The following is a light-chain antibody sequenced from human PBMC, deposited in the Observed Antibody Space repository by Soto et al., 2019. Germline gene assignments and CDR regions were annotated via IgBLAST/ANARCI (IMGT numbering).Light chain of an antibody. CDR3: SSYGGYNNVV. V-gene: IGLV2-8*01. J-gene: IGLJ1*01. CDR2: EVN. CDR1: SSDVGGYNY. Sequence: QSVLTQPPSASGSPGQSVTISCTGTSSDVGGYNYVSWFQQHPGKAPKLIIHEVNQRPSGVPDRFSGSKSGNTASLTVSGLQPEDEGNYYCSSYGGYNNVVFGTGTKVTV.